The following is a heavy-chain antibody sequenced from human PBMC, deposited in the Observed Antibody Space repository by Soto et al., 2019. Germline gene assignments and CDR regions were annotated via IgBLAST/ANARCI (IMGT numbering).Heavy chain of an antibody. V-gene: IGHV3-23*01. CDR3: VNEGTTSTYNWFDP. J-gene: IGHJ5*02. CDR1: GFTFSNYA. D-gene: IGHD2-2*01. Sequence: SGGSLRLSCAASGFTFSNYAMSWVRQTPGKGLEWVSGLSDGGGGTFYADSVKGRFTISRDNPKNTLYLQMSSLRAADTAVYYCVNEGTTSTYNWFDPWGQGTQVTVSS. CDR2: LSDGGGGT.